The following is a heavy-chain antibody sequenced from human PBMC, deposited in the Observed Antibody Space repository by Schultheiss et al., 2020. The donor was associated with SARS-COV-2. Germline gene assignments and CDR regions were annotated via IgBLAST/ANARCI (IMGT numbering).Heavy chain of an antibody. V-gene: IGHV4-39*07. Sequence: SETLSLTCTVSGGSISSSSYYWGWIRQPPGKGLEWIGSIYYSGSTYYNPSLKSRVTISVDTSKNQFSLKLSSVTAADTAVYYCARGDRDCNYEQDAFDIWGQGTMVTVSS. CDR2: IYYSGST. J-gene: IGHJ3*02. CDR3: ARGDRDCNYEQDAFDI. CDR1: GGSISSSSYY. D-gene: IGHD1-7*01.